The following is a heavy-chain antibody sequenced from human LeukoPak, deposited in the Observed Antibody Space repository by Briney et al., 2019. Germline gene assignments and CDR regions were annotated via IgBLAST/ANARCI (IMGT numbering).Heavy chain of an antibody. J-gene: IGHJ4*02. V-gene: IGHV3-66*01. Sequence: GGSQRLSCTASGFTFSSYAMNWVRQAPGKGLEWVSVIYSGGDTYYSDSVKGRFTISRDNSKNSVFLQMPTLRVDDTAVYHCARVLGGDTATVHWARETLVTVSS. CDR2: IYSGGDT. CDR3: ARVLGGDTATVH. D-gene: IGHD5-18*01. CDR1: GFTFSSYA.